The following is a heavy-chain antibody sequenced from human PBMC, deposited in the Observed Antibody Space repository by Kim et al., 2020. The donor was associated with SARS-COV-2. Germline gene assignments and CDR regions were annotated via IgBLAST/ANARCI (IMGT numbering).Heavy chain of an antibody. CDR1: GFTFSDYY. J-gene: IGHJ6*02. CDR3: ARVRGAAGPFYYYYYGMDV. D-gene: IGHD6-13*01. V-gene: IGHV3-11*01. Sequence: GGSLRLSCAASGFTFSDYYMSWIRQAPGKGLEWVSYISSNGSTKYYADSVKGRFTISRDNAKNTLYLQMNSLRAEDTAVYYCARVRGAAGPFYYYYYGMDVWGQGTTVTVSS. CDR2: ISSNGSTK.